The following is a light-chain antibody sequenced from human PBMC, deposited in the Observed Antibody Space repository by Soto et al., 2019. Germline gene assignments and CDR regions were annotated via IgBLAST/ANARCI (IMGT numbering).Light chain of an antibody. J-gene: IGLJ3*02. CDR3: SLYTSSSTLWV. CDR2: EVS. Sequence: QSVLTQPPSVSGSPGQSVTISCTGTSSDVGSYNRVSWYQQPPGTAPKLMIYEVSNRPSGVPDRFSGSKSGNTASLTISGLQAEDEADYYCSLYTSSSTLWVFGGGTKLTVI. CDR1: SSDVGSYNR. V-gene: IGLV2-18*01.